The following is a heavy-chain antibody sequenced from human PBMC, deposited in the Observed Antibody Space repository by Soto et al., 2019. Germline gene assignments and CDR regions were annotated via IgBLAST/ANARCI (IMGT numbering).Heavy chain of an antibody. CDR1: GYPFTSYA. V-gene: IGHV1-3*01. Sequence: QFRLVPSGAEVKKPGASVKVSCKASGYPFTSYAMHWVRQAPGQRLEWMGWINAGNGNTKYSQKFQGRVTITRDTRASTAYMERSSLRSEDTAVYYCARTYGSGSYRFDYWGQGTLVTVSS. J-gene: IGHJ4*02. D-gene: IGHD3-10*01. CDR3: ARTYGSGSYRFDY. CDR2: INAGNGNT.